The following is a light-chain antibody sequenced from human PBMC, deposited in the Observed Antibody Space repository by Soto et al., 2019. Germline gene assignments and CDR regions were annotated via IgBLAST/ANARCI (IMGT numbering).Light chain of an antibody. V-gene: IGKV3-20*01. J-gene: IGKJ1*01. CDR3: QQYGDSPWT. CDR1: QNLGNNF. Sequence: EVVLTQSPGTLSLSPGERATLSCRASQNLGNNFLAWYQQTSGQAPRLLIFGASSRAAGISDRFSGSGSGTDFTLTINNLRPEDVAVYFCQQYGDSPWTFGQGTRVEIK. CDR2: GAS.